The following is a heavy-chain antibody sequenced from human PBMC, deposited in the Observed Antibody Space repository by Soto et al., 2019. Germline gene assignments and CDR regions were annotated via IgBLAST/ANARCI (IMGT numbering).Heavy chain of an antibody. CDR2: IYSSGFI. CDR1: GDSMSGYY. V-gene: IGHV4-59*08. Sequence: QVQLQESGPGLVTPSETLSLICTVSGDSMSGYYWTWLRQSPGKGLEWIGHIYSSGFINYNPSLRSRVNISRDTSKNHFSLRLFSMTAADTAVYYCAGRDITFFNSYYMDVWGKGTTVTVSS. J-gene: IGHJ6*03. D-gene: IGHD3-10*01. CDR3: AGRDITFFNSYYMDV.